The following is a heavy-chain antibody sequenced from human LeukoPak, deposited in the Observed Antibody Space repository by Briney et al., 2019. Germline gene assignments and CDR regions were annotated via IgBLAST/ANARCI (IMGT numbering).Heavy chain of an antibody. CDR1: GFTFSTYA. CDR2: ISHDGSNK. CDR3: AKDVSWNWFDP. Sequence: RSGGSLRLSCAASGFTFSTYAMHWVRQAPGKGLEWVAVISHDGSNKYYADSVKGRFTISRDNSKNTLYLQMNTLRAEDTAVYYCAKDVSWNWFDPWGQGTLVTVSS. J-gene: IGHJ5*02. V-gene: IGHV3-30*18.